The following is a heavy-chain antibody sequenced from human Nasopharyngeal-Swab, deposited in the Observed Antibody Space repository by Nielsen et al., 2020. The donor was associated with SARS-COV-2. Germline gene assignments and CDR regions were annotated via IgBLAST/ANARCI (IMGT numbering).Heavy chain of an antibody. J-gene: IGHJ5*02. D-gene: IGHD3-9*01. V-gene: IGHV3-48*03. CDR1: GFTFSSYE. CDR3: ARDPNSYYDILTGMPGFDP. CDR2: ISSSGSTI. Sequence: GESLKISCAASGFTFSSYEMNWVRQAPGKGLEWVSYISSSGSTIYYADSVKGRFTISRDNAKNSLYLQMNSLRAEDTAVYYCARDPNSYYDILTGMPGFDPWGQGTLVTVSS.